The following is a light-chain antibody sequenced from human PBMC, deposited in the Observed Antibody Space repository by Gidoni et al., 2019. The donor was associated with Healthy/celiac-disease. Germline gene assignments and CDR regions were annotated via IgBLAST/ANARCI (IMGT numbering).Light chain of an antibody. CDR1: KLGDKY. V-gene: IGLV3-1*01. Sequence: SYELTQPPSVSVSPGQTASIACSGAKLGDKYACWYQQKPGQSPVLVIYQDSKRPSGIPERFSGSNSGNTATLTISGTQAMDEADYYCQAWDSSTEVFGGGTKLTAL. CDR2: QDS. J-gene: IGLJ2*01. CDR3: QAWDSSTEV.